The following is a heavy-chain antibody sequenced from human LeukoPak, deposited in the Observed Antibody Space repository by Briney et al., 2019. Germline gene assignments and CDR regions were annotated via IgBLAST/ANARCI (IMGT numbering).Heavy chain of an antibody. CDR3: ARGADILLMREGRFDP. J-gene: IGHJ5*02. D-gene: IGHD2-8*01. V-gene: IGHV1-46*01. CDR2: INPSDDST. CDR1: GGTFSSYA. Sequence: GASVKVSCKASGGTFSSYAISWVRQAPGQGLEWMGIINPSDDSTTYAQKFQGRVTLTRDTSTSTVYMELSSLRSEDTAVYFCARGADILLMREGRFDPWGQGTLVTVSS.